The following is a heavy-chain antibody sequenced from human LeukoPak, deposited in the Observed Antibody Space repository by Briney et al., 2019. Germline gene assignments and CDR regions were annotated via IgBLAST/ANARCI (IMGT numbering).Heavy chain of an antibody. J-gene: IGHJ5*02. CDR1: GYTFTGYY. V-gene: IGHV1-2*02. CDR3: ARLDSSGWGDWFDP. D-gene: IGHD6-19*01. Sequence: GASVKVSCKASGYTFTGYYMHWVRQAPGQGLEWMGWINPNSGGTNYAQKFQGRVTMTRDTSISTAYMELSRLRSDDTAVYYCARLDSSGWGDWFDPWGQGTLVTVSS. CDR2: INPNSGGT.